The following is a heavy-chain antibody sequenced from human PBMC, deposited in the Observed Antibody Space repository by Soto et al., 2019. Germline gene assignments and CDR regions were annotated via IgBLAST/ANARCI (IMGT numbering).Heavy chain of an antibody. CDR1: GYTFTDYY. V-gene: IGHV1-2*02. CDR3: AIRTGQLAIISEFDGDWFFEV. CDR2: INPDSGGT. Sequence: ASVKVSCKASGYTFTDYYIHWVRQAPGHGLEWVGWINPDSGGTNLAQRFQGRVTMTSDTSINTAYMELSSLRSDDTAVYYCAIRTGQLAIISEFDGDWFFEVWGRGTLVTVS. D-gene: IGHD2-2*01. J-gene: IGHJ2*01.